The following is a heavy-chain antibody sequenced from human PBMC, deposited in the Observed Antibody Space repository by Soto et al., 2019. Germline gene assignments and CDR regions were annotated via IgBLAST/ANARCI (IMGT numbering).Heavy chain of an antibody. Sequence: QVQLVESGGGVVQPGRSLRLSCVASGFTFSSYGMHWVCQAPGKGPVWVAIISYDGSNTYYADSVKGRFTISRYNSKNTLHLQMNCLIAEDTSVYYCAKEAGLSESDYLSSSYSFDYGGQGTLVTVSS. J-gene: IGHJ4*02. CDR1: GFTFSSYG. CDR3: AKEAGLSESDYLSSSYSFDY. V-gene: IGHV3-30*18. D-gene: IGHD2-21*02. CDR2: ISYDGSNT.